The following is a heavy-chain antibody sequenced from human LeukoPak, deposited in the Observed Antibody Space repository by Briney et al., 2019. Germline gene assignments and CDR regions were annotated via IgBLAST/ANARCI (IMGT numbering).Heavy chain of an antibody. Sequence: ASVKVSCKASGYTFTSYGISWVRQAPGQGLEWMGWINTYSGNRNYAQKVQGRVTMTTDTSTSTAYMELTSLRSDDTAVYYCARQAGGYNSCWFQFHFDYWGQGTLVTVSS. CDR1: GYTFTSYG. CDR2: INTYSGNR. J-gene: IGHJ4*02. V-gene: IGHV1-18*04. CDR3: ARQAGGYNSCWFQFHFDY. D-gene: IGHD6-19*01.